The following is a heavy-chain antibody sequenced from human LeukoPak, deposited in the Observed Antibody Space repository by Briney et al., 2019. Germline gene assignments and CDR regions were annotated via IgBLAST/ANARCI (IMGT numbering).Heavy chain of an antibody. D-gene: IGHD6-6*01. CDR3: AKDLSLYTSSASTFDS. Sequence: GGSLRLSCAASGFTFSSYAMTWVRQAPGKGLEWVSTISHSGGDTYYADSVKGRFTLSRDNSKNTLCLQMNSLRAEDTALYYCAKDLSLYTSSASTFDSWGQGTLVTVSS. V-gene: IGHV3-23*01. J-gene: IGHJ4*02. CDR2: ISHSGGDT. CDR1: GFTFSSYA.